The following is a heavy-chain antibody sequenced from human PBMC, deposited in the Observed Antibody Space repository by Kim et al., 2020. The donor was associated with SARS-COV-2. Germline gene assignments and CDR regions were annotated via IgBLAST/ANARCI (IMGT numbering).Heavy chain of an antibody. CDR2: GTT. V-gene: IGHV3-53*01. CDR3: ARSSGGTFDY. Sequence: GTTNYADSVKGRFRISRETPKNTVYLQLTNLRPEDTAVYYCARSSGGTFDYWGQGTLVTVSS. D-gene: IGHD1-1*01. J-gene: IGHJ4*02.